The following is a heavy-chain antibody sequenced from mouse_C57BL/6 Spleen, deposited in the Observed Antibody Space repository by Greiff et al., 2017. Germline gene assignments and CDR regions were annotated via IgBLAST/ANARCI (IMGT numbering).Heavy chain of an antibody. D-gene: IGHD1-1*01. V-gene: IGHV1-50*01. J-gene: IGHJ3*01. Sequence: QVQLQQPGAELVKPGASVKLSCKASGYTFTSYWMQWVKQRPGQGLEWIGEIDPSDSSTNYNQKFKGKAILTVDTSSSTAYMQISSLTSEDSAVYYCARGYYGSSSAWFAYWGQGTLVTVSA. CDR1: GYTFTSYW. CDR2: IDPSDSST. CDR3: ARGYYGSSSAWFAY.